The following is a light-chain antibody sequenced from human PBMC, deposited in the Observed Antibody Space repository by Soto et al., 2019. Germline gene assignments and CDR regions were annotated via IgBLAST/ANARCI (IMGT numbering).Light chain of an antibody. J-gene: IGLJ1*01. CDR2: GNN. Sequence: QSVLTQPPSVSVAPGQRVTISCTGGSSNIGAGYDVHWYQQLPGTAPKLLISGNNNRPSGVPDRFSGSKSGTSASLAINGLQAEDEADYYCQSSDSSLSAVFGTGTKVTVL. CDR3: QSSDSSLSAV. V-gene: IGLV1-40*01. CDR1: SSNIGAGYD.